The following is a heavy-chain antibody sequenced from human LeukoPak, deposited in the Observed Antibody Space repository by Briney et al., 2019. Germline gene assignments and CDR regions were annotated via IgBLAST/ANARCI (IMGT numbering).Heavy chain of an antibody. CDR1: GYTFTSYA. CDR3: ARGYYDSSDYFLLDY. D-gene: IGHD3-22*01. CDR2: IFGGNGNT. Sequence: ASVKVSCKASGYTFTSYAMHWVRQAPGQRLEWMGWIFGGNGNTKYSQKFQGRVTITRDTSASTAYMELSSLRSEDTAVYYCARGYYDSSDYFLLDYWGQGTLVTVSS. J-gene: IGHJ4*02. V-gene: IGHV1-3*01.